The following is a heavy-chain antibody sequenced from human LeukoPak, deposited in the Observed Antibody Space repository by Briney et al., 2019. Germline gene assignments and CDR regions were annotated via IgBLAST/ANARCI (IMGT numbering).Heavy chain of an antibody. CDR3: ARGVSGLWFGELRFDP. CDR2: ISSSSSYI. J-gene: IGHJ5*02. CDR1: GFTFSSYS. Sequence: PGGSLRLSCAASGFTFSSYSMNWVRQAPGKGLEWVSSISSSSSYIYYADSVKGRFTISRDNAKNSLYLQMNSLRAEDTAVYYCARGVSGLWFGELRFDPWGQGTLVTVSS. V-gene: IGHV3-21*01. D-gene: IGHD3-10*01.